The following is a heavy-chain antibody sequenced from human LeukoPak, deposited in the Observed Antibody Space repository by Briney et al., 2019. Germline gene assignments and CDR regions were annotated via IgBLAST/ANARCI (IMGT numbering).Heavy chain of an antibody. CDR2: ISAYNGNT. D-gene: IGHD2-2*01. V-gene: IGHV1-18*01. J-gene: IGHJ4*02. CDR1: GYTFTSYG. CDR3: ARSNVVVPAASNFDY. Sequence: GASVKVSFKASGYTFTSYGISWVRQAPGQGLEWMGWISAYNGNTNYAQKLQGRVTMTTDTSTSTAYMELRSLRSDDTAVYYCARSNVVVPAASNFDYWGQGTLVTVSS.